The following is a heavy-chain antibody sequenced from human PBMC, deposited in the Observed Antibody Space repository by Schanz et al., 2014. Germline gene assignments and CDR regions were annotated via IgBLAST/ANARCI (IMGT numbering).Heavy chain of an antibody. J-gene: IGHJ4*02. CDR3: AKKGGDYGSGSYQIIDD. V-gene: IGHV3-23*04. CDR2: ISSTGGST. CDR1: GFTFYNYA. D-gene: IGHD3-10*01. Sequence: EVRLVESGGGLVQPGGSLRLSCAASGFTFYNYAMTWVRQAPGKGLEWVSAISSTGGSTYYADSVKGRFTISRDNSKNTLSLLVNSLRGEDTAVYYCAKKGGDYGSGSYQIIDDWGQGTLVTVSS.